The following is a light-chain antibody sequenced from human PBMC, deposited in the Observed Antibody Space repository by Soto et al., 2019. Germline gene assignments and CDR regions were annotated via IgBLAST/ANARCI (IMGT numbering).Light chain of an antibody. Sequence: DIQMTQSPSTLSASVGDRVTITCRASQSVSTWLAWFQQKPGKAPKVLIYKASNLETGVPSRFSGSGSGTEFTLTISSLQPDDFATYYCQQYNGYSWTFGQGTKVDI. V-gene: IGKV1-5*03. CDR3: QQYNGYSWT. CDR2: KAS. CDR1: QSVSTW. J-gene: IGKJ1*01.